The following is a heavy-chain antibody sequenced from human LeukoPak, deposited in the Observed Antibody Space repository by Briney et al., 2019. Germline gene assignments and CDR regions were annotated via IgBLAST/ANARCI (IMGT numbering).Heavy chain of an antibody. CDR3: AKDGVFVVQEKKRPYYYYYMDV. CDR2: ISWNSGSI. Sequence: PGRSLRLSCAASGFTFDDYAMHWVRQAPGKGLEWVSGISWNSGSIGYADSVKGRFTISRGNAKNSLYLQMNSLRAEDTALYYCAKDGVFVVQEKKRPYYYYYMDVWGKGTTVTISS. CDR1: GFTFDDYA. D-gene: IGHD3-10*01. J-gene: IGHJ6*03. V-gene: IGHV3-9*01.